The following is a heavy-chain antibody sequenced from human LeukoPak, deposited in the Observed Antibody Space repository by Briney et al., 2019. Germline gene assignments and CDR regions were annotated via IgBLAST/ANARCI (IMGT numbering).Heavy chain of an antibody. Sequence: ASVKVSCKASGYTFTSYDINWVRQATGQGLEWMGWMNPNSGNTGYAQKFQGRVTMTRDTSISTAYMELSRLRSDDTAVYYCAGGYCSSTSCLFFDYWGQGTLVTVSS. V-gene: IGHV1-8*01. J-gene: IGHJ4*02. D-gene: IGHD2-2*01. CDR1: GYTFTSYD. CDR3: AGGYCSSTSCLFFDY. CDR2: MNPNSGNT.